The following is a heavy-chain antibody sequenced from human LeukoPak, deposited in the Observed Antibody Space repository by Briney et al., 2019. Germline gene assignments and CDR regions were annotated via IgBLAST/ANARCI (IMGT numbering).Heavy chain of an antibody. CDR2: ISSSGSTI. V-gene: IGHV3-48*03. CDR1: GFTFSSYE. J-gene: IGHJ4*02. Sequence: GSLRLSCAASGFTFSSYEMNWVRQAPGKGLEWVSYISSSGSTIYYADSVKGRFTISRDNAKNSLYLQINSLRAEDTALYYCARNRSRFDYWGQGTLVTVSS. CDR3: ARNRSRFDY.